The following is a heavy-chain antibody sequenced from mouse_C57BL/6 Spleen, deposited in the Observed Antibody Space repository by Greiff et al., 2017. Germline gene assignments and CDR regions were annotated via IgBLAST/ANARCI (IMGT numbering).Heavy chain of an antibody. J-gene: IGHJ3*01. V-gene: IGHV1-84*01. CDR3: ARREDYWGFAY. CDR1: GYTFTDYY. D-gene: IGHD1-1*01. Sequence: QVQLKQSGPELVKPGASVKISCKASGYTFTDYYINWVKQRPGQGLEWIGWIYPGSGNTTYNEKCKGKATLTVDTSSSTAYMQLSSLNSEDSAVYFCARREDYWGFAYWGQGTLVTVSA. CDR2: IYPGSGNT.